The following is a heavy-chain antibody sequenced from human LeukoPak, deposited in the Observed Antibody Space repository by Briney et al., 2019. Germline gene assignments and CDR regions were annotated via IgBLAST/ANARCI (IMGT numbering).Heavy chain of an antibody. CDR2: INHSGST. V-gene: IGHV4-34*01. Sequence: SETLSLTCAVYGGSFSGYYWSWIRQPPGKGLEWIGEINHSGSTNYNPSLKSRVTISVDTSKNQFSLKLSSVTAADTAVYYCARAYYDILTGYYPNWFDPWGQGTLVTVSS. CDR3: ARAYYDILTGYYPNWFDP. CDR1: GGSFSGYY. D-gene: IGHD3-9*01. J-gene: IGHJ5*02.